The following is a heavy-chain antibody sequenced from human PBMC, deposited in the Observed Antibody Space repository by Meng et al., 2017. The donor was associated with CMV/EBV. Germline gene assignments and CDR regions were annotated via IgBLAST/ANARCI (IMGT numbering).Heavy chain of an antibody. Sequence: ASVKVSCKASGYTFTSYGISWVRQAPGQGLEWMGWISAYNGNTNYVQKLQGRVTMTTDTSTSTAYMELRSLRSDDTAVYYCARVLGYCSSTSCENWFDPWGQGTLVTVSS. CDR2: ISAYNGNT. D-gene: IGHD2-2*01. CDR3: ARVLGYCSSTSCENWFDP. CDR1: GYTFTSYG. V-gene: IGHV1-18*01. J-gene: IGHJ5*02.